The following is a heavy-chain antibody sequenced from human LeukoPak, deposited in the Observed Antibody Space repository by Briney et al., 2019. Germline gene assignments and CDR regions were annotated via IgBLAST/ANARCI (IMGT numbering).Heavy chain of an antibody. CDR1: GGSISSFY. D-gene: IGHD4-11*01. J-gene: IGHJ6*03. CDR2: IYYTGST. V-gene: IGHV4-59*01. CDR3: ASNREGTTATAHNYMDV. Sequence: SETLSLTCTVSGGSISSFYWSWIRQPPGKGLEWIGYIYYTGSTNYNPYLKSRVTISVDTSKNQFSLRLSSLTAADTAVYYCASNREGTTATAHNYMDVWGKGTTVTVSS.